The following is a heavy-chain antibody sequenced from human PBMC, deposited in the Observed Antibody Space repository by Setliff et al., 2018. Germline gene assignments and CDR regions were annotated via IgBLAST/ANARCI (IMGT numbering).Heavy chain of an antibody. J-gene: IGHJ3*01. CDR1: GFRFSSYA. D-gene: IGHD6-6*01. Sequence: GGSLRLSCVASGFRFSSYAMNWVRQAPGKGLEWVSAISGSGGSTYYADSVKGRFTISRDNAKNSLYLQMNSLRAEDTAVYYCAKSKYSSSSDAFDFWGQGTMVTVSS. CDR2: ISGSGGST. CDR3: AKSKYSSSSDAFDF. V-gene: IGHV3-23*01.